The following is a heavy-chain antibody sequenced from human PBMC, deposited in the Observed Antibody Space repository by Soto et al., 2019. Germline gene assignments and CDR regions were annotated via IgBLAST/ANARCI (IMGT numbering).Heavy chain of an antibody. D-gene: IGHD2-15*01. CDR1: GFSLSTSGVG. CDR3: AHTGIFLGNCSMDV. V-gene: IGHV2-5*02. J-gene: IGHJ6*01. CDR2: IYWDDDK. Sequence: QITLKESGPTLVKPTQPLTLTCTFSGFSLSTSGVGVGWIRQPPGKALEWLALIYWDDDKRDSPSLKNRLTIAEDSSKNQEVLTMTNMDPEDTATYYSAHTGIFLGNCSMDVWGEGLTVAVSS.